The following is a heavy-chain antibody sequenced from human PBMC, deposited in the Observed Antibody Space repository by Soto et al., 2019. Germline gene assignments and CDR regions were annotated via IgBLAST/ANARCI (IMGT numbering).Heavy chain of an antibody. Sequence: QVQLVESGGGVVQPGRSLRLSCAASGFTFSSYAMHWVRQAPGKGLEWVAVISSDGSNKYYADSVKGRFTISRDNSKNTLYLQMNSLRAEDTAVYYCARVSSGYYFEGDYWGQGTLVTVSS. D-gene: IGHD3-22*01. CDR1: GFTFSSYA. CDR3: ARVSSGYYFEGDY. J-gene: IGHJ4*02. CDR2: ISSDGSNK. V-gene: IGHV3-30-3*01.